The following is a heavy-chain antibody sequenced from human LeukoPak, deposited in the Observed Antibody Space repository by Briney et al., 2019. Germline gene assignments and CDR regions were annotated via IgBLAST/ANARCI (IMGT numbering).Heavy chain of an antibody. J-gene: IGHJ3*02. D-gene: IGHD2-21*02. V-gene: IGHV4-39*01. CDR3: ASEPYCGGDCYATDAFDI. Sequence: SETLSLTCTVSGGSISSSSYYWGWIRQPPGKGLEWISSIYYSGSTYYNPSLKSRVTISIDTSKNQFSLKLSSVTAADTAVYYCASEPYCGGDCYATDAFDIWGQGTMVTVSS. CDR1: GGSISSSSYY. CDR2: IYYSGST.